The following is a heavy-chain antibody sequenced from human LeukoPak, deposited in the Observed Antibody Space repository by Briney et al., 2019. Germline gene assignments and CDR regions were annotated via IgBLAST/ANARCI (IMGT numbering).Heavy chain of an antibody. CDR3: ARRQYSGYDFDF. D-gene: IGHD5-12*01. V-gene: IGHV5-51*01. Sequence: GESLRISCKASGYIFTKYWIGWVGQMRAEGRGWMGIIYPRDSDTRSRPSIQAQVTVSADKSISTAYLQWNTLEASDTAMYYCARRQYSGYDFDFWGQGTLVTVSS. CDR1: GYIFTKYW. CDR2: IYPRDSDT. J-gene: IGHJ4*02.